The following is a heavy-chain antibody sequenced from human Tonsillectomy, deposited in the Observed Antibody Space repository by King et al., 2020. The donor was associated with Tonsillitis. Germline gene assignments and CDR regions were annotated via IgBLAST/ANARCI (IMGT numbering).Heavy chain of an antibody. CDR3: AKEWHIVVVTARPPFEY. Sequence: VQLVESGGGVVQPGRSLRLSCAASGFTFSSYGMHWVRQAPGKGLEWVAVISYDGSNKYYADSVKGRFTISRDNSKNTLLLQMNSLRAEDTAVYYCAKEWHIVVVTARPPFEYWGQGTLVTVSS. J-gene: IGHJ4*02. V-gene: IGHV3-30*18. CDR1: GFTFSSYG. CDR2: ISYDGSNK. D-gene: IGHD2-21*02.